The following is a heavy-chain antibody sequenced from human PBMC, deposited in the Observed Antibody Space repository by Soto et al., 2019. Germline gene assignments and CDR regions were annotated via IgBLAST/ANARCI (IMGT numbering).Heavy chain of an antibody. D-gene: IGHD4-17*01. V-gene: IGHV3-23*01. Sequence: PGGSLRLSCAASEFTFSTYAMTWVRQAPGRGLQWVATISDSGDITYYADSVKGRFTISRDNSRNTLYLQMNNLRAEDTAVYYCAKGGPLSVTPFDYWGQGTLVTVSS. J-gene: IGHJ4*02. CDR2: ISDSGDIT. CDR1: EFTFSTYA. CDR3: AKGGPLSVTPFDY.